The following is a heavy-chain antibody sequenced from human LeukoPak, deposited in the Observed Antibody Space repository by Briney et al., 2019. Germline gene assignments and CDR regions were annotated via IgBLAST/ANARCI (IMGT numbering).Heavy chain of an antibody. CDR2: INPNSGGT. V-gene: IGHV1-2*02. D-gene: IGHD6-19*01. Sequence: GASVKVSCKASGYTFTSYGISWVRQAPGQGLEWMGWINPNSGGTNYAQKFQGRVTMTRDTSISTAYMELSRLRSDDTAVYYCARVSSGWYGGHYYYYGMDVWGQGTTVTVSS. CDR3: ARVSSGWYGGHYYYYGMDV. CDR1: GYTFTSYG. J-gene: IGHJ6*02.